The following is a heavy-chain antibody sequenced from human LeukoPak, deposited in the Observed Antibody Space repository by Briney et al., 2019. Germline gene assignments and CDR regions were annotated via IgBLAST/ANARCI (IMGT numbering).Heavy chain of an antibody. J-gene: IGHJ6*03. D-gene: IGHD3-22*01. CDR3: AKGITMIVVVNDYMDV. Sequence: PGGSLRLSCAASGFTVSTNYMSWVRQAPGKGLEWVSVIYSGGSTYYADSVKGRFTISRDNAKNSLYLQMNSLRAEDTALYYCAKGITMIVVVNDYMDVWGKGTTVTVSS. CDR2: IYSGGST. V-gene: IGHV3-53*05. CDR1: GFTVSTNY.